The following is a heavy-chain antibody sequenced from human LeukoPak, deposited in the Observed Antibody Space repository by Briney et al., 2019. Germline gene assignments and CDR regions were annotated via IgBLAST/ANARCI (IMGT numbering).Heavy chain of an antibody. Sequence: QPGGSLRLSCAASAYTFSNHWMHWVRQAPGKGLVWVSDISSDGSRTFYADSVKGRFIISRDNAKNTVYLQMNSLRAEDTAVYYCERDGMGMPYAFDFWGQGTMVTVSS. V-gene: IGHV3-74*01. J-gene: IGHJ3*01. CDR1: AYTFSNHW. CDR2: ISSDGSRT. D-gene: IGHD7-27*01. CDR3: ERDGMGMPYAFDF.